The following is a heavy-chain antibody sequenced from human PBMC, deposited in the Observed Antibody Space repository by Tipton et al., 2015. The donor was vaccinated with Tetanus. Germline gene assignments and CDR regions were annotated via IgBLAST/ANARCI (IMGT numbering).Heavy chain of an antibody. CDR1: GDSISSAGYS. Sequence: LRLSCAVSGDSISSAGYSWSWIRQPPGKGLEWIGFTYHNGGTYYNPSLKSRATISVDTSKNQFSLRLSSVTAADTAVYFCARHPPPYYYGSGSYLDYWGQGTPVTVSS. V-gene: IGHV4-30-2*03. J-gene: IGHJ4*02. CDR3: ARHPPPYYYGSGSYLDY. CDR2: TYHNGGT. D-gene: IGHD3-10*01.